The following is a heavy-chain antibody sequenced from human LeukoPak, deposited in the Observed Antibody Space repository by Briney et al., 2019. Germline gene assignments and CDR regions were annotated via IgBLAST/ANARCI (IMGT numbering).Heavy chain of an antibody. V-gene: IGHV3-13*01. CDR1: GFTFSSYD. Sequence: GGSLRLSCAASGFTFSSYDMHWVRQATGKGLEWVSAIGSAGDTYYPGSVKGRFTISRENAKNSLYLQMNSLRAEDTAVYYCARESIAVAGAPFDYWGQGTLVTVSS. CDR2: IGSAGDT. CDR3: ARESIAVAGAPFDY. D-gene: IGHD6-19*01. J-gene: IGHJ4*02.